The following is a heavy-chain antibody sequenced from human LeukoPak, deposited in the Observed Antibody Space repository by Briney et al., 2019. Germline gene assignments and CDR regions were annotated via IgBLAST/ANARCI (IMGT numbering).Heavy chain of an antibody. Sequence: SETLSLTCTVSGGSISNYYWNWIRQPPGKGLELIGYIYYSGTTYYNPSLKSRVTISVDTSKNQFSLKLSSVTAADTAVYYCARAVGATTFDYWGQGTLVTVSS. CDR3: ARAVGATTFDY. CDR1: GGSISNYY. D-gene: IGHD1-26*01. CDR2: IYYSGTT. J-gene: IGHJ4*02. V-gene: IGHV4-59*01.